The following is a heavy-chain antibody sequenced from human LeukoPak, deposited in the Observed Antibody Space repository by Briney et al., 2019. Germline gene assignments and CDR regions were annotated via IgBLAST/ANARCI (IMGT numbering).Heavy chain of an antibody. J-gene: IGHJ4*02. CDR1: GGTFSSYA. CDR2: IIPILGIA. CDR3: ASVPSGYDFGYFDY. V-gene: IGHV1-69*04. D-gene: IGHD5-12*01. Sequence: SVKVSCKASGGTFSSYAISWVRQAPGQGLEWMGRIIPILGIANYAQKFQGRVTITADKSTSTAYKELSSLRSEDTAVYYCASVPSGYDFGYFDYWGQGTLVTVSS.